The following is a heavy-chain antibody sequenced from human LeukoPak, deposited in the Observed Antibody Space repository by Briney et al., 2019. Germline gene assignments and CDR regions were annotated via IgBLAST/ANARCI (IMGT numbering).Heavy chain of an antibody. V-gene: IGHV3-33*01. D-gene: IGHD3-10*01. J-gene: IGHJ4*02. CDR2: IWYDGSNK. CDR3: AREVPQSPGRITMVRGVHPDY. CDR1: GFTFSSYG. Sequence: GGSLRLSCAASGFTFSSYGMHWVRQARGKGLEGVAVIWYDGSNKYYADSVKGRFTISRDKCKNTVYMKMNRLRGEETAVYYCAREVPQSPGRITMVRGVHPDYWGQGTLVTVS.